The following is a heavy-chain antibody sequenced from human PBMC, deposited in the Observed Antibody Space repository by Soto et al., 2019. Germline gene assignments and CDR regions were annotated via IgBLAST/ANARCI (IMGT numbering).Heavy chain of an antibody. CDR1: GFTFSSYG. D-gene: IGHD1-1*01. V-gene: IGHV3-30*18. CDR3: AKDLWTTPAYCYYGMDV. Sequence: QVQLVESGGGVVQPGRSLRLSCAASGFTFSSYGMHWVRQAPGKGLEWVAVISYDGSNKYNTDSVKGRFTISRDNSKNTLYLQMNSLRAEDTAVYYCAKDLWTTPAYCYYGMDVWGQGTTVTVSS. CDR2: ISYDGSNK. J-gene: IGHJ6*02.